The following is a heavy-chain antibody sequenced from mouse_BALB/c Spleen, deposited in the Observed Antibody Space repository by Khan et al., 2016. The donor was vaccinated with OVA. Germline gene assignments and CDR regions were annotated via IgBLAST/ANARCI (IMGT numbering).Heavy chain of an antibody. Sequence: QVQLQQSGAELARPGASVKLSCKASGYTFTDYYINWVKQRTGQGLEWIGEISPGSGDTYYNEKFKGKATLTAEKSSNTAYMQLSSLTSEASAVYCCARRNYFGYTFAYWGQGTLVTVSA. J-gene: IGHJ3*01. V-gene: IGHV1-77*01. CDR3: ARRNYFGYTFAY. CDR2: ISPGSGDT. CDR1: GYTFTDYY. D-gene: IGHD1-2*01.